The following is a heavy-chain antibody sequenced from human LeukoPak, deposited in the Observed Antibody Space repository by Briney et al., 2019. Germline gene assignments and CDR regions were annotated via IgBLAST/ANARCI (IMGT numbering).Heavy chain of an antibody. D-gene: IGHD2-15*01. CDR3: ARGYVVVVVAATGGADAFDI. CDR1: GGTFSSYA. J-gene: IGHJ3*02. Sequence: ASVKVSCKASGGTFSSYAISWVRQAPGQGLEWMGGIIPIFGTANYAQKFQGRVTITADESTSTAYMELSSLRSEDTAVYYCARGYVVVVVAATGGADAFDIWGQGTMVTVSS. V-gene: IGHV1-69*13. CDR2: IIPIFGTA.